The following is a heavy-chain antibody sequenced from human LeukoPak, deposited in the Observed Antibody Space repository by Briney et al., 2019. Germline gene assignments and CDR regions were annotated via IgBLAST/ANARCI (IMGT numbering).Heavy chain of an antibody. CDR3: ARTSSGYSDFDY. Sequence: AGGSLRLSCAASGFTFSDYYMSWIRQAPGKGLEWVSYISSSGSTIYYADSVKGRFTISRDNSKNTLYLQMNSLRAEDTAVYYCARTSSGYSDFDYWGQGTLVTVSS. V-gene: IGHV3-11*01. CDR1: GFTFSDYY. CDR2: ISSSGSTI. J-gene: IGHJ4*02. D-gene: IGHD3-22*01.